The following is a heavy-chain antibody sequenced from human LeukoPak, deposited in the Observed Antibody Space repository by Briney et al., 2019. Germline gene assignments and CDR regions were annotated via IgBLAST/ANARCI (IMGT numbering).Heavy chain of an antibody. D-gene: IGHD4-17*01. CDR1: GFTFSSYW. V-gene: IGHV3-7*04. CDR2: IKHDGSEK. Sequence: PGGSLRLSCAASGFTFSSYWMSWVRQAPGKGLEWVANIKHDGSEKHYVESVKGRFTISRDNAKNSLYLQMNSLRAEDTALFYCARYGDDDTPGLNWGQGTLVTVSS. J-gene: IGHJ4*02. CDR3: ARYGDDDTPGLN.